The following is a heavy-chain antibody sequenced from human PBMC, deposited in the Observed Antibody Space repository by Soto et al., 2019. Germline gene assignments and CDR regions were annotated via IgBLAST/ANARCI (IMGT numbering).Heavy chain of an antibody. D-gene: IGHD6-13*01. J-gene: IGHJ4*02. Sequence: PGGSMILSWTASGFPFSSYGMHWVRQAPGKGLEWVAVISYDGSNKYYADSVKGRFTISRDNSKNTLYLQMNSLRAEDTAVYYCAKSQQQLVYPCDYWGQGTLVTVSS. V-gene: IGHV3-30*18. CDR1: GFPFSSYG. CDR3: AKSQQQLVYPCDY. CDR2: ISYDGSNK.